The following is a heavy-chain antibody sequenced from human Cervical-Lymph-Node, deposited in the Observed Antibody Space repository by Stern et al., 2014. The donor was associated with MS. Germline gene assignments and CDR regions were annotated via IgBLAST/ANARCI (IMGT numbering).Heavy chain of an antibody. Sequence: QVQLGQSGAEVKKPGSSVKVSCKTSGGTFSTYAISWVRQAPGQGLEWMGGIIPILGTPNYAQKFQGRVTITADESTSTAYMEMSSLRSEDTAVYYCARDELSSSWYVSYYGMSVWGQGTTVTVSS. CDR3: ARDELSSSWYVSYYGMSV. V-gene: IGHV1-69*01. CDR1: GGTFSTYA. J-gene: IGHJ6*02. D-gene: IGHD6-13*01. CDR2: IIPILGTP.